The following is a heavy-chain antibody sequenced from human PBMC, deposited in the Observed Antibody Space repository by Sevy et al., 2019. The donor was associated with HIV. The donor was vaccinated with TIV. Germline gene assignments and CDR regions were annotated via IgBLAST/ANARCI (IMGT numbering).Heavy chain of an antibody. CDR3: ARGERLVRIFGVVIRRWFDP. J-gene: IGHJ5*02. CDR1: GGSVSSGSYY. V-gene: IGHV4-61*01. D-gene: IGHD3-3*01. CDR2: IYYSGST. Sequence: SETLSLTCTVSGGSVSSGSYYWSWIRQPPGKGLEWIGYIYYSGSTNYNPSLKSRVTISVDTSKNQFSLKLSAVTAADTAVYYCARGERLVRIFGVVIRRWFDPWGQGTLVTVSS.